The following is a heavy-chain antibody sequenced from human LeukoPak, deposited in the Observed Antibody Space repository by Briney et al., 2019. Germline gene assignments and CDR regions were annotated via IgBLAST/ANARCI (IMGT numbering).Heavy chain of an antibody. D-gene: IGHD6-13*01. CDR3: ARPRYSSRSFDY. CDR2: IYDSGST. V-gene: IGHV4-59*12. Sequence: SETLSLTCTVSGGSISSYYWSWIRQPPGKGLEWMGYIYDSGSTNYNSSLKSRLTISADTSNNQFSLNLSSVTAADTAVYYCARPRYSSRSFDYWGQGTLVTVSS. CDR1: GGSISSYY. J-gene: IGHJ4*02.